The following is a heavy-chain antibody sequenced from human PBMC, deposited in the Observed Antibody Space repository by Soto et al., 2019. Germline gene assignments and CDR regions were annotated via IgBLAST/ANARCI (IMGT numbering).Heavy chain of an antibody. Sequence: ASVKVSFKASGYTFTSYGISWVRQAPGQGLEWMGWISAYNGNTIYAQKLQGRVTMTTDTSTSTAYMELRSLRSDDTAVYYCARVKSSGWFNWFDPWGQGTLVTVSS. V-gene: IGHV1-18*01. J-gene: IGHJ5*02. CDR1: GYTFTSYG. CDR3: ARVKSSGWFNWFDP. CDR2: ISAYNGNT. D-gene: IGHD6-19*01.